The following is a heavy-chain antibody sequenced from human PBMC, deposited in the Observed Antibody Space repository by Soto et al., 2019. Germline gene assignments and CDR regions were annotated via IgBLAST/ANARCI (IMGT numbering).Heavy chain of an antibody. CDR3: ARDFGWYYYDSSGYYFDY. CDR1: GYTFTSYG. D-gene: IGHD3-22*01. J-gene: IGHJ4*02. V-gene: IGHV1-18*01. Sequence: QVQLVQSGAEVKKPGASVKVSCKASGYTFTSYGISWVRQAPGQGLEWMGWISAYNGNTNYAQKLQGRVTLTTDTSTSTAYMELRSLRSDDTAVYYCARDFGWYYYDSSGYYFDYWGQGTLVTVSS. CDR2: ISAYNGNT.